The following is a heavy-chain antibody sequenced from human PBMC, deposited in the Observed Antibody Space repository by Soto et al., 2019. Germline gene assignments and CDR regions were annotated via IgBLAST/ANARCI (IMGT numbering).Heavy chain of an antibody. Sequence: QVQLVQSGAEVKKPGASVKVSCKASGYTFTGYYIHWVRQAPGQGLEWMGWINPNSGGTNYAQKFQGWVTMTRDTSISTAYMELSRLRSDDTAVYYCARDRGLLQTYYYYYGMDVWGQGTTVTVSS. J-gene: IGHJ6*02. D-gene: IGHD1-26*01. CDR2: INPNSGGT. CDR1: GYTFTGYY. V-gene: IGHV1-2*04. CDR3: ARDRGLLQTYYYYYGMDV.